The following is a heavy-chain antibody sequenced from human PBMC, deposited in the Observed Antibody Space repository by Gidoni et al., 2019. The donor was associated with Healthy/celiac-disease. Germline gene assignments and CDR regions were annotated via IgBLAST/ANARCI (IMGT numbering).Heavy chain of an antibody. V-gene: IGHV1-2*02. CDR2: INPNSGGT. J-gene: IGHJ3*02. CDR3: ARRGAVAGGHAAFDI. D-gene: IGHD6-19*01. Sequence: QVQLVQSGAEVKKPGASVKVSCTASGYTFPGYYMHWVRQAPGQGREGMGWINPNSGGTKYAQKFQGRVTMTRDTSISTAYMELSRLRSDDTAVYYWARRGAVAGGHAAFDIWGQGTMVTVSS. CDR1: GYTFPGYY.